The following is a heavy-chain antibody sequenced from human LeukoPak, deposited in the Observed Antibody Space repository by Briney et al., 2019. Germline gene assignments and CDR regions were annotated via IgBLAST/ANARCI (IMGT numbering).Heavy chain of an antibody. J-gene: IGHJ6*03. CDR3: ARDPYSGSYGNYYYYFMDV. CDR2: ITSGSSYI. Sequence: GALRLSCAASGFTFSSYNMNWVRQAPGKGLEWVSSITSGSSYIYYADSVKGRFTISRDNAKNSLYLQMNSLRAEDTAVYYCARDPYSGSYGNYYYYFMDVWGKGTTVTISS. D-gene: IGHD1-26*01. CDR1: GFTFSSYN. V-gene: IGHV3-21*01.